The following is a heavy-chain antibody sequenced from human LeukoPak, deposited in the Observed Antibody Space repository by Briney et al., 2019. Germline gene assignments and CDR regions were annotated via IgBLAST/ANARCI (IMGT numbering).Heavy chain of an antibody. CDR2: IYPGDSDT. D-gene: IGHD6-6*01. CDR3: ARHTRYSSSSRVFDY. J-gene: IGHJ4*02. V-gene: IGHV5-51*01. CDR1: GYSFTSYW. Sequence: GESLKISCKGSGYSFTSYWIGWVRQMPGKGLEWMGIIYPGDSDTKYSPSFDGQVTISGDKSISTAYLQWSSLKASDTAMYYCARHTRYSSSSRVFDYWGQGTLVTVSS.